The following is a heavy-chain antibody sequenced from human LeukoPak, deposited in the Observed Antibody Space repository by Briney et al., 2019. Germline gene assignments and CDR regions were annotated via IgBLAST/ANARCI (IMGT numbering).Heavy chain of an antibody. CDR2: IYYSGST. J-gene: IGHJ6*02. Sequence: SDTLSLTCTVSGGSISSYYWSWIRQPPGKGLEWIGYIYYSGSTNYNPSLKSRVTISVDTSKNQFSLKLSSVTAADTAVYYCARSDDYGDSLYYYGMDVWGQGTTVTVSS. CDR3: ARSDDYGDSLYYYGMDV. CDR1: GGSISSYY. V-gene: IGHV4-59*07. D-gene: IGHD4-17*01.